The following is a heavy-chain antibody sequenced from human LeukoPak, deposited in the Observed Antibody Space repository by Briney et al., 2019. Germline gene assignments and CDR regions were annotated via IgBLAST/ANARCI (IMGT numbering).Heavy chain of an antibody. CDR2: IYYSGST. CDR3: ARETTPRKRFLELDTDGD. D-gene: IGHD3-3*01. J-gene: IGHJ4*02. CDR1: GGSISSGDYY. V-gene: IGHV4-39*02. Sequence: SQTLSLTCTVSGGSISSGDYYWGWIRQPPGKGLEWIGSIYYSGSTYYNPSLKSRVTISVDTSKNQFSLKLSSVTAADTAVYYCARETTPRKRFLELDTDGDWGQGTLVTVSS.